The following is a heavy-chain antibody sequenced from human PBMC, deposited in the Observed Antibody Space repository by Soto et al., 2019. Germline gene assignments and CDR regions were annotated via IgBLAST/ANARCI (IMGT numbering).Heavy chain of an antibody. V-gene: IGHV3-30-3*01. D-gene: IGHD2-15*01. CDR3: AREGCSGGSCYFGQFDY. J-gene: IGHJ4*02. Sequence: GGSLRLSGAASAFTFSTYAMHWARQAPGKGLEWVAVISSDGSNKYYADSVKGRFTISRDNSKNTLYLQMNSLRAEDTAVYYCAREGCSGGSCYFGQFDYWGQGTRVTVAS. CDR2: ISSDGSNK. CDR1: AFTFSTYA.